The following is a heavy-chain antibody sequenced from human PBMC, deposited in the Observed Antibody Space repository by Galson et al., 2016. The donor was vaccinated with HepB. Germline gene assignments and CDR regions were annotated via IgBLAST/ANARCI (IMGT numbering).Heavy chain of an antibody. J-gene: IGHJ4*02. CDR2: IYSGGTT. D-gene: IGHD3-10*01. CDR3: ARVGSGKQLYFDS. Sequence: SLRLSCAASGFSVSNNYVSWVRQAPGKGLEWVSTIYSGGTTYHADSVEGRFSISRDNSKNTVYLQMTSLRVEDTAVFYCARVGSGKQLYFDSWGQGTLVTVSP. CDR1: GFSVSNNY. V-gene: IGHV3-53*01.